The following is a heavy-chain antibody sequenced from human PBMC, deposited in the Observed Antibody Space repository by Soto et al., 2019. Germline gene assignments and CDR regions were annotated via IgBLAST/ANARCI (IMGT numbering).Heavy chain of an antibody. V-gene: IGHV4-61*01. CDR1: GGSVNTAPYY. J-gene: IGHJ4*02. Sequence: KTSETLSLTCTVSGGSVNTAPYYWTWIRQPPGKGLEWIGNIYYTGSTNYNPSLKSRVNISLDTSKNQFSLNLSSVTAADTAVYFCARDHHSFYDTSGYYPYFDYWGQGTLVTVSS. D-gene: IGHD3-22*01. CDR2: IYYTGST. CDR3: ARDHHSFYDTSGYYPYFDY.